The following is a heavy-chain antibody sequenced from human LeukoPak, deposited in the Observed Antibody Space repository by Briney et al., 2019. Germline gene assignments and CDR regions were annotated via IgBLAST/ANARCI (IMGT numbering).Heavy chain of an antibody. Sequence: ASETLSLTCTVSGGSISSSSYYWGWIRQPPGKGLEWIGSIYYSGSTYYNPSLKSRVTISVDTSKNQFSLKLSSVTAADTAVYYCASMVRGVIASLFLDPWGQGTLVTVSS. J-gene: IGHJ5*02. D-gene: IGHD3-10*01. CDR2: IYYSGST. CDR3: ASMVRGVIASLFLDP. CDR1: GGSISSSSYY. V-gene: IGHV4-39*01.